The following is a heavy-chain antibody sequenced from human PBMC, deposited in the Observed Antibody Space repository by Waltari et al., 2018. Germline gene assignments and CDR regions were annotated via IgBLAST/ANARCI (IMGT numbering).Heavy chain of an antibody. V-gene: IGHV3-43*02. CDR1: GFVFDDSG. Sequence: VELVESGGGVAQPGRALRLSCAASGFVFDDSGMPVVGPGPGRALGWVSLLSGDGARAYYATSVRGRFTISRDNTKDSLYLQMNSLTIEDTAFYFCAKDIGDILPTTQDYKYYYTMDVWGQGTAVTVSS. J-gene: IGHJ6*02. D-gene: IGHD5-12*01. CDR2: LSGDGARA. CDR3: AKDIGDILPTTQDYKYYYTMDV.